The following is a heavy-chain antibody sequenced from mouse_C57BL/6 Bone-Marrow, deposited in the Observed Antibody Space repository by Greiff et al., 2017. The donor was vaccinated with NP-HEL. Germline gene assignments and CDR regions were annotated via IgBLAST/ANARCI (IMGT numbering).Heavy chain of an antibody. Sequence: QVQLQQSGPELVKPGASVKISCKASGYTFTDYYINWVKQRPGQGLEWIGWIFPGSGSTYYHEKFKGKATLTVDKSSSTAYMLLISLTSEDSEVYFCARPTLYYAMDYWGQGTSVTVSA. V-gene: IGHV1-75*01. CDR1: GYTFTDYY. CDR2: IFPGSGST. CDR3: ARPTLYYAMDY. J-gene: IGHJ4*01.